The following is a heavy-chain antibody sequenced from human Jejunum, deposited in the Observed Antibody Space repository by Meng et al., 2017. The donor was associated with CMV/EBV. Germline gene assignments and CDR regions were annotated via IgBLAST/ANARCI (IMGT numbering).Heavy chain of an antibody. V-gene: IGHV3-23*03. CDR2: FYINGRNT. Sequence: SGITFDSYAMNWVRQDPGEGLGWISIFYINGRNTDYANSGKGRFTLSRSNSKNMVYLQMNSLRIEDTAVYYCAKDRGGSDDAYDVWGQGATVTVSS. CDR1: GITFDSYA. J-gene: IGHJ3*01. CDR3: AKDRGGSDDAYDV. D-gene: IGHD3-16*01.